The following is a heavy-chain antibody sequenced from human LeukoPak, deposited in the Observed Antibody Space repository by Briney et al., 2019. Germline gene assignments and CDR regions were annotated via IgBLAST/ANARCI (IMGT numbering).Heavy chain of an antibody. CDR3: ARDPALDY. CDR2: IKEDGSAE. V-gene: IGHV3-7*01. Sequence: PGGSLRLSCAASGFTFSTSWMSWVRQAPEKGLEWVGCIKEDGSAEYYVDSVKGRFTISRDNAKNSLYLQMNSLRAEDTAVYYCARDPALDYWGQGTLVTVSS. J-gene: IGHJ4*02. CDR1: GFTFSTSW.